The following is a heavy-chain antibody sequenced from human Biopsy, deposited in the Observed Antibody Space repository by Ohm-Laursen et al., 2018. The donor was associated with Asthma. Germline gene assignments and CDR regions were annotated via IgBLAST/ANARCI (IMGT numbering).Heavy chain of an antibody. V-gene: IGHV1-69*01. CDR2: INSVFGTT. CDR1: GGTFNTYV. CDR3: ARKAGSCISRTCYSLDF. J-gene: IGHJ4*02. D-gene: IGHD2-2*01. Sequence: SAVKVSCKSLGGTFNTYVIGWVRQAPGPGLEWMGGINSVFGTTTYPQKFQDRVTITADDSTSTVYMELSSLRSEDTAVYYCARKAGSCISRTCYSLDFWGQGTLVTVSS.